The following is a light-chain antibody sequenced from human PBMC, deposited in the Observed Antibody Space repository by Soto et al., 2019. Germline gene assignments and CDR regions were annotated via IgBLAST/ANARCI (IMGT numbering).Light chain of an antibody. CDR3: QQANSFPFT. CDR2: AAS. J-gene: IGKJ3*01. Sequence: DIQMTQSPSSVSASVGDRVTITCRASQGIRSWLAWYQQKPGKAPKLLIYAASSLQSGVPSRFSGSGPGTDFTLSISSLQPEDFATYYCQQANSFPFTFGPVTKVDIK. CDR1: QGIRSW. V-gene: IGKV1-12*01.